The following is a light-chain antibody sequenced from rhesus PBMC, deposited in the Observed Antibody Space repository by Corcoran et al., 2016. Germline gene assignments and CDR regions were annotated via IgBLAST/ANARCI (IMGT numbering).Light chain of an antibody. J-gene: IGKJ4*01. CDR2: FAS. V-gene: IGKV1-33*02. CDR1: QGISKY. CDR3: PQQNSCPLT. Sequence: DIQMTQSPSSLSASVGDTVTITCQASQGISKYLAWYQQKPGKAPKLLIYFASELQSGVPSRFSGGGSGTEFTLSISSLQPEELATCACPQQNSCPLTFGGWTKVDLK.